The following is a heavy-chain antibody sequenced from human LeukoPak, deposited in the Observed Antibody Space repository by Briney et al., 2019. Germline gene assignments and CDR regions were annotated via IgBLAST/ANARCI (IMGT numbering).Heavy chain of an antibody. D-gene: IGHD3-22*01. CDR2: IYYSGST. CDR3: ARASRGITMIVVVIDY. J-gene: IGHJ4*02. Sequence: SETLSLTCTVSGGSISSSSYYWGWIRQPPGKGLGWIGSIYYSGSTYYNPSLKSRVTISVDTSKNQFSLKLSSVTAADTAVYYCARASRGITMIVVVIDYWGQGTLVTVSS. CDR1: GGSISSSSYY. V-gene: IGHV4-39*07.